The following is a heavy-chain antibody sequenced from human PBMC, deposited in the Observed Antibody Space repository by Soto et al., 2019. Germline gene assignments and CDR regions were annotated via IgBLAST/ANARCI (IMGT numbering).Heavy chain of an antibody. Sequence: PGGSLRLSCAASGFTFSSYAMSWVRQAPGKGLEWVSAISGSGGSTYYADSVKGRFTISRDNSKNTLYLQMNSLRAEDTAVYYCAKDTDRGDFWSGPDAFDIWGQGTMVTVS. CDR2: ISGSGGST. CDR3: AKDTDRGDFWSGPDAFDI. J-gene: IGHJ3*02. V-gene: IGHV3-23*01. D-gene: IGHD3-3*01. CDR1: GFTFSSYA.